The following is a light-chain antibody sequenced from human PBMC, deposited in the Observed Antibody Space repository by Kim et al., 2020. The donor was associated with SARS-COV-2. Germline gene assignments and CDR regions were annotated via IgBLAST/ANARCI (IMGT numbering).Light chain of an antibody. V-gene: IGLV3-21*04. CDR2: YDT. CDR1: NIGSKS. Sequence: SYELTQPPSVSVAPGKTARITCGGNNIGSKSVHWYQQKPGQAPVLVISYDTDRPSGIPERFSGSNSGNTATLTISRVDAGDEADYYCQAWDSVSDQVFGG. J-gene: IGLJ3*02. CDR3: QAWDSVSDQV.